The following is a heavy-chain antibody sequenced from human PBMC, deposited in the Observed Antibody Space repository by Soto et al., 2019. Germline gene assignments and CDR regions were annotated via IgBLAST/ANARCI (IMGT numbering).Heavy chain of an antibody. CDR3: ARDNDRLQLGGNYYYILDV. CDR1: GGTFSSSA. CDR2: IIPLFRTP. J-gene: IGHJ6*02. V-gene: IGHV1-69*12. D-gene: IGHD4-4*01. Sequence: QVQLVQSGAEMKEPGSSVKVSCKTSGGTFSSSAISWLRQAPGQGLEWMGGIIPLFRTPDNAQKFQGRVTIAADECTSTAYMELSSQRSEDTAVYSCARDNDRLQLGGNYYYILDVWGQGTTITVSS.